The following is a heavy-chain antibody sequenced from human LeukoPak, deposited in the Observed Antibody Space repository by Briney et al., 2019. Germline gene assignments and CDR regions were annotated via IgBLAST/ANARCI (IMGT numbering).Heavy chain of an antibody. CDR1: GFTFSIYS. D-gene: IGHD5-12*01. CDR2: ISRTSCHI. CDR3: ARGGLYGYDVFDY. J-gene: IGHJ4*02. Sequence: GGSLRLSCAASGFTFSIYSMNWVRQAPGKGLEWVSSISRTSCHIYCADSVKGRFTISRDNAKNSLYLQMNSLRVEDTAVYHCARGGLYGYDVFDYWGQGTLVTVSS. V-gene: IGHV3-21*01.